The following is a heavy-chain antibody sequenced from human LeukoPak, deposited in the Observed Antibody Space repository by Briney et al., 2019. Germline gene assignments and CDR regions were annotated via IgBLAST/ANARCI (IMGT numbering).Heavy chain of an antibody. J-gene: IGHJ4*02. D-gene: IGHD1-1*01. CDR3: AKTQAPRKLYYFDF. CDR2: ISGSGSTT. V-gene: IGHV3-23*01. CDR1: GFTFSSYA. Sequence: GGSLRLSCAASGFTFSSYAMSWVRQAPGKGLQWVSAISGSGSTTYYADSVKGRFTISRDNSKNTLYLQMNSLRAEDTAVYYCAKTQAPRKLYYFDFWGQGTLVTVST.